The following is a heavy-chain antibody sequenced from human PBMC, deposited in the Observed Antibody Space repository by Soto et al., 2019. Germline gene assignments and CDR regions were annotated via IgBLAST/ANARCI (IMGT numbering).Heavy chain of an antibody. Sequence: ASVKVSCKASGFSFTGYYIHWLRQAPGQGLEWMGWINAHSGGTEYAQKFQGRVTLTRDTSIATACLTLTSLTSDDTALYYCAKDLTRQLAYWLDPWGQGTQVTVSS. D-gene: IGHD6-6*01. CDR3: AKDLTRQLAYWLDP. CDR1: GFSFTGYY. CDR2: INAHSGGT. J-gene: IGHJ5*02. V-gene: IGHV1-2*02.